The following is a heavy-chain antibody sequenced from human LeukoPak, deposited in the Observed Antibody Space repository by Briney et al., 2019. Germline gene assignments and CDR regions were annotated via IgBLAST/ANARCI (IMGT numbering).Heavy chain of an antibody. V-gene: IGHV4-61*02. D-gene: IGHD4-11*01. Sequence: SXTLSLTCTVSGGSISSGSYYWSWIRQPAGKGLEWIGRIYTSGCTNYNPSLKSRVTISVDTSKNQFSLKLSSVTAADTAVYYCAREQYYFDYWGQGTLVTVSS. J-gene: IGHJ4*02. CDR3: AREQYYFDY. CDR1: GGSISSGSYY. CDR2: IYTSGCT.